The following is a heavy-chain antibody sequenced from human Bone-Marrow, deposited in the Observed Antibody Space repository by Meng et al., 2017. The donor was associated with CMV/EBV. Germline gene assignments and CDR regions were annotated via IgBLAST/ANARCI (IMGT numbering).Heavy chain of an antibody. Sequence: QVQLQESGPGLVKPSQTLSLTCTVSGGSISSGDYYWSWIRQAPGKGLEWVAFIRYDGSNKYYADSVKGRFTISRDNSKNTLYLQMNSLRAEDTAAYYCAKGTRFYDYWGQGTLVTVSS. V-gene: IGHV3-30*02. CDR2: IRYDGSNK. CDR3: AKGTRFYDY. J-gene: IGHJ4*02. D-gene: IGHD1-1*01. CDR1: GGSISSGDYY.